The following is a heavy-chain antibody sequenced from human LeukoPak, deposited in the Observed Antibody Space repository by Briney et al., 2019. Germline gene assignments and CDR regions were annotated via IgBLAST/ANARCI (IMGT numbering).Heavy chain of an antibody. V-gene: IGHV3-9*01. CDR2: ISWNSASI. CDR3: AKDRVLRFLEWPKAFDY. J-gene: IGHJ4*02. D-gene: IGHD3-3*01. CDR1: GFTFDDYA. Sequence: GGSLRLSRAASGFTFDDYAMHWVRQAPGKGLEWVSGISWNSASIAYADSVKGRFTISRDNAKNSLYLQMNSLRAEDTALYYCAKDRVLRFLEWPKAFDYWGQGTLVTVSS.